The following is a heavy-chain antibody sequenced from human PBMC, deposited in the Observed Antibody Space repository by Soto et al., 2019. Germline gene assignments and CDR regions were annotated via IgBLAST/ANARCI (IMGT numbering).Heavy chain of an antibody. CDR1: GFTLSSYW. J-gene: IGHJ4*02. Sequence: EVQLVESGGGLVQPGGSLRLSCAASGFTLSSYWMHWVRQAPGKGLVWISRINTDGSGTSYVDSVQGRFTISRDNGKNTLFLQMNSLRGEDTAVYYCARRGSGVTRGLHYWGQGTLVTVSS. D-gene: IGHD2-15*01. CDR2: INTDGSGT. CDR3: ARRGSGVTRGLHY. V-gene: IGHV3-74*01.